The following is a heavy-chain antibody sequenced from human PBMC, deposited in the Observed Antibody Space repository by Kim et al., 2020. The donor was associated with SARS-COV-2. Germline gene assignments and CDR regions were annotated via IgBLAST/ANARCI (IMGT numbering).Heavy chain of an antibody. Sequence: ASVKVSCNIFIDYGMHWVRQAPGHGPEWMGWIDTNTGTPTYAQGFTGRFVFSLDTSVSTAYLQLSGLKAEDSAVYYCAREGPNSSLLFDPRGQGFRVTVSS. CDR2: IDTNTGTP. CDR3: AREGPNSSLLFDP. CDR1: IFIDYG. D-gene: IGHD6-19*01. V-gene: IGHV7-4-1*02. J-gene: IGHJ5*02.